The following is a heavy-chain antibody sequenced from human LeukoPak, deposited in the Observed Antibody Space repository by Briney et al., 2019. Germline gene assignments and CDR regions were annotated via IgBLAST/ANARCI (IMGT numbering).Heavy chain of an antibody. CDR3: VKVARTVSSSSAFDY. J-gene: IGHJ4*02. D-gene: IGHD6-6*01. Sequence: GGSLRLPCAASGFSFGSYAMDWVRQAPGKGLEYVSGISTNGGSTYYADSMKGRFTISRDNSKNTLYLQMSSLRAEDTAVYYCVKVARTVSSSSAFDYWGQGTLVTVSS. V-gene: IGHV3-64D*09. CDR1: GFSFGSYA. CDR2: ISTNGGST.